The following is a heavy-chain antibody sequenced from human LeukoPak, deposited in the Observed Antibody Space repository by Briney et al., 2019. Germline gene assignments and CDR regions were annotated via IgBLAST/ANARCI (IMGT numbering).Heavy chain of an antibody. J-gene: IGHJ4*02. D-gene: IGHD1-26*01. CDR2: ISSSSSTI. V-gene: IGHV3-48*01. CDR1: GFTFSSYS. CDR3: ARDPSYSGSYWGGGYFDY. Sequence: GGSLRLSCAASGFTFSSYSMNWVRQAPGKGLEWVSYISSSSSTIYYADSVKGRFTISRDNSKNTLYLQMNSLRAEDTAVYYCARDPSYSGSYWGGGYFDYWGQGTLVTVSS.